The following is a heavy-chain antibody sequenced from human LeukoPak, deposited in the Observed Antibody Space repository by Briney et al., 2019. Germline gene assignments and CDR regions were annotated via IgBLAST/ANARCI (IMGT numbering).Heavy chain of an antibody. J-gene: IGHJ4*02. D-gene: IGHD7-27*01. CDR2: VFYNGNT. CDR1: GVSITSSTYD. Sequence: SETLSLTCAVSGVSITSSTYDWGWVRQPPGKGLEWIGNVFYNGNTKYNPSLKSRGTISRDTSKNQFSLMLTSVTAADTAVYYCARDRSPLGFDYWGQGILVTVSS. V-gene: IGHV4-39*07. CDR3: ARDRSPLGFDY.